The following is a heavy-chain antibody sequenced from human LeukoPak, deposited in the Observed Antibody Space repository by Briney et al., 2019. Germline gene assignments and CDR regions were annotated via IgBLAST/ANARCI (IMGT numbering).Heavy chain of an antibody. D-gene: IGHD6-19*01. V-gene: IGHV3-30*04. CDR2: ISYDESSK. J-gene: IGHJ3*02. Sequence: GRSLRLSCSDSGFSFSNSAMHWVRQAPGKGLEWVAVISYDESSKYYADSVKGRFTISRDNSKKKLYLQMNSLRAEDTAVYYCARGGGPVLGKLSGLAFHIWGQGTMVTVSS. CDR1: GFSFSNSA. CDR3: ARGGGPVLGKLSGLAFHI.